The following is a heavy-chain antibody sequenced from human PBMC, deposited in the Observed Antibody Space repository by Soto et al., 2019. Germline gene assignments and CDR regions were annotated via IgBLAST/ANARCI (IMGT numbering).Heavy chain of an antibody. Sequence: GGSLRLSCSASGFTFSSYAMHWVRQAPGKGLEYVSAISSNGGSTYYADSVKGRFTISRDNAKNTLYLQMNSLRAEDTAVYYFARNYDILTGYYIFGPWGQGTLVTVSS. D-gene: IGHD3-9*01. CDR2: ISSNGGST. CDR1: GFTFSSYA. V-gene: IGHV3-64*04. CDR3: ARNYDILTGYYIFGP. J-gene: IGHJ5*02.